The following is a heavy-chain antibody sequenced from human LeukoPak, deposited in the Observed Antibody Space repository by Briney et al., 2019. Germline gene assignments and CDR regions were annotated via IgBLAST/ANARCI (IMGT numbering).Heavy chain of an antibody. CDR1: GFTFSNYG. CDR3: AKDWRRIVVVGPITRHGNYMDV. Sequence: GGSLRLSCAASGFTFSNYGMHWVRQAPGKGLEWVAFIRYDGSNKYFADSLKGRFTISRGNSKNTLYLQMNSLRPEDTAVYYCAKDWRRIVVVGPITRHGNYMDVWGKGTTVTIPS. J-gene: IGHJ6*03. D-gene: IGHD2-15*01. CDR2: IRYDGSNK. V-gene: IGHV3-30*02.